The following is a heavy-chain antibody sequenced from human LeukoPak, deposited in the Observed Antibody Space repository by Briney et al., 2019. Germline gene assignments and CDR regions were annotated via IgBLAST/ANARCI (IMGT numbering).Heavy chain of an antibody. CDR1: GGSISSGSYY. CDR3: ARGELRTSGSHFDY. D-gene: IGHD1-26*01. J-gene: IGHJ4*02. Sequence: SQTLSLTCTVYGGSISSGSYYWSWIRQPAGKGLEWIGRIYTSGSTNYNPSLKSRVTISVDTSKNQFSLKLSSVTAADTAVYYCARGELRTSGSHFDYWGQGTLVTVSS. CDR2: IYTSGST. V-gene: IGHV4-61*02.